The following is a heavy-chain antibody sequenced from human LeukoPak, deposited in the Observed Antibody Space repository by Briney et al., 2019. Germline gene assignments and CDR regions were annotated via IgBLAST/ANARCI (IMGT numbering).Heavy chain of an antibody. CDR3: ARGLDWNYIGYFDY. Sequence: GGSLRLSCTASGFTFSNYAMHWVRQAPGKGLEWVAVISYDGSNKYYADSVKGRFTISRDNSKNTLYLQMNSLRAEDTTVYYCARGLDWNYIGYFDYWGQGTLVTVSS. CDR2: ISYDGSNK. J-gene: IGHJ4*02. D-gene: IGHD1-7*01. V-gene: IGHV3-30*04. CDR1: GFTFSNYA.